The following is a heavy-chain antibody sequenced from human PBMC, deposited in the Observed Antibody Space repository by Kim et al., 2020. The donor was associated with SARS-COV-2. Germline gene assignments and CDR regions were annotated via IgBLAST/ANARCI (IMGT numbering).Heavy chain of an antibody. CDR1: GGSISRTNHY. V-gene: IGHV4-39*01. J-gene: IGHJ2*01. D-gene: IGHD2-15*01. CDR3: TRHSRFQYLVWY. Sequence: SETLSLMCSVSGGSISRTNHYWDWIRQAPGQGLEWIGGISYSGRAYYNPSLKSRITMSVDTSKSQFFLRLGSVTAADTAVYFCTRHSRFQYLVWY. CDR2: ISYSGRA.